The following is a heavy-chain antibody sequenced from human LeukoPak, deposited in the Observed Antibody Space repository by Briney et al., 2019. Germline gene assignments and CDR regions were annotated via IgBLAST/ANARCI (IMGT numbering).Heavy chain of an antibody. D-gene: IGHD3-3*01. V-gene: IGHV3-7*01. CDR2: IKQDGSEK. CDR1: GFTFSTYW. CDR3: ARVGETTIFGVVRLGYMDV. J-gene: IGHJ6*03. Sequence: GGSLRLSCAAAGFTFSTYWMSWVRQAPGKGLEWVANIKQDGSEKYYGDSVKGRFTISRDNAKNSLYLQMNSLRAEDTAVYYCARVGETTIFGVVRLGYMDVWGKGTTVTVSS.